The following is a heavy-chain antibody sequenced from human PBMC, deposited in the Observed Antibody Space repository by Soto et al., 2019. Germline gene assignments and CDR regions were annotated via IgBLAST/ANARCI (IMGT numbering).Heavy chain of an antibody. CDR3: VRDLAGSSSPWAPLATYYYYGMDV. J-gene: IGHJ6*02. Sequence: SETLSLTCTVSGGSVSSGSYYWSWIRQPPGKGLEWIGYIYYSGSTNYNPSLKSRVTTSVDTSKNQFSLKLSSVTAADTAVCYCVRDLAGSSSPWAPLATYYYYGMDVWGQGTTVTVSS. CDR1: GGSVSSGSYY. V-gene: IGHV4-61*01. D-gene: IGHD6-13*01. CDR2: IYYSGST.